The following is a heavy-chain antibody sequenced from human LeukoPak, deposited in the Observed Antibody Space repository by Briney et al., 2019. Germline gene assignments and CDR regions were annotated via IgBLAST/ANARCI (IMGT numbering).Heavy chain of an antibody. CDR1: GFTFSTNA. J-gene: IGHJ4*02. D-gene: IGHD1-26*01. CDR3: ANDVGKWESLHFFDY. Sequence: PGGSLRLSCLTSGFTFSTNAMSWVRQAPGKGLEWISGISGRGASTYYADSVTGRFTISRDNSRNTLYLQMNSLRGDDTAVYYCANDVGKWESLHFFDYWGQGTLVTVSS. CDR2: ISGRGAST. V-gene: IGHV3-23*01.